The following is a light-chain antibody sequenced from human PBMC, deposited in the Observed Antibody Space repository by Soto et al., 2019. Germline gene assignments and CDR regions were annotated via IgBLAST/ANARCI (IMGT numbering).Light chain of an antibody. Sequence: DIQMTQFPSTLSASVGDRVTITCRASQSVGAWLAWYQQKPGKAPKVLISRASDLQTGVPSRFSGSGSGTEFTLTSSNLQPDDLATYFCLQYRRYLTFGHGTKVEIK. CDR3: LQYRRYLT. V-gene: IGKV1-5*03. CDR1: QSVGAW. CDR2: RAS. J-gene: IGKJ1*01.